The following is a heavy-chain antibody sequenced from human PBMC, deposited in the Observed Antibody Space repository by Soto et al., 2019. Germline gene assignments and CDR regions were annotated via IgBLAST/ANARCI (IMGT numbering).Heavy chain of an antibody. V-gene: IGHV3-7*03. CDR3: AREGGYYYGSGSSYGMDV. Sequence: GGSLRHSCAASGFTFSSYWMSWVRQAPGKGLEWVANIKQDGSEKYYVDSVKGRSTISRDNAKNSLYLQMNSLRAEDTAVYYCAREGGYYYGSGSSYGMDVWGQGTTVTVSS. CDR1: GFTFSSYW. D-gene: IGHD3-10*01. J-gene: IGHJ6*02. CDR2: IKQDGSEK.